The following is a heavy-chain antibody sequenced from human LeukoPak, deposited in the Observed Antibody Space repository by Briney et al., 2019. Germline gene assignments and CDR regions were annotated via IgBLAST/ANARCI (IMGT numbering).Heavy chain of an antibody. CDR1: GGSISSYY. CDR3: ARGNKDYYYGSGSYRFDY. J-gene: IGHJ4*02. CDR2: IYYSGST. V-gene: IGHV4-59*07. Sequence: SDTLSLTCTVSGGSISSYYWRWLRQPPGKGLEWLGYIYYSGSTNYNPSLKSRVTISVDTSKNQFSLKLSSVTAADTAVDYCARGNKDYYYGSGSYRFDYWGQGTLVTVSS. D-gene: IGHD3-10*01.